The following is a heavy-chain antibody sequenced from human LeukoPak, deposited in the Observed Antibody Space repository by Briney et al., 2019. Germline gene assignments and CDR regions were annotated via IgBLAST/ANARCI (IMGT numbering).Heavy chain of an antibody. CDR1: AFTVSSNY. J-gene: IGHJ3*02. D-gene: IGHD6-13*01. Sequence: PGGSLRLSCAASAFTVSSNYMSWVRQAPGKGLEWVSVIYSGGSTYYADSVKGRFTISRDNSKNTLYLQMNSLRAEDTAVYYCAGRQLVRLADAFDIWGQGTMVTVSS. CDR2: IYSGGST. V-gene: IGHV3-53*01. CDR3: AGRQLVRLADAFDI.